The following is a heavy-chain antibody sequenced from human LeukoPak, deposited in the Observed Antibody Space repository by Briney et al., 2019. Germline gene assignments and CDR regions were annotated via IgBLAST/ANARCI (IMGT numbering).Heavy chain of an antibody. V-gene: IGHV3-20*04. CDR2: INWNGGST. Sequence: GGSLRLSCAASGFTFDDYGMSWVRQAPGKGLEWVSGINWNGGSTGYADSVKGRFTISRGNAKNSLYLQMNSLRAEDTALYYCARAPYDSSGYYPYYYYMDVWGKGTTVTVSS. CDR1: GFTFDDYG. D-gene: IGHD3-22*01. CDR3: ARAPYDSSGYYPYYYYMDV. J-gene: IGHJ6*03.